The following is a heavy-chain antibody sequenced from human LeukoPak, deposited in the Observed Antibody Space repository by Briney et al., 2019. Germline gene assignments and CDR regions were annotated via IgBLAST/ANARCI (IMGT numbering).Heavy chain of an antibody. CDR1: GGSISSSSYY. Sequence: SETLSLTCTVSGGSISSSSYYWGWIRQPPGKGLEFIGSIYYSGSTYYNPSLKSRVTMSVDTSKNQFSLILSSVTAAGTAVYYCARQGSPVVVVGAATPAAFDIWGQGTMVTVSS. V-gene: IGHV4-39*01. D-gene: IGHD2-15*01. J-gene: IGHJ3*02. CDR2: IYYSGST. CDR3: ARQGSPVVVVGAATPAAFDI.